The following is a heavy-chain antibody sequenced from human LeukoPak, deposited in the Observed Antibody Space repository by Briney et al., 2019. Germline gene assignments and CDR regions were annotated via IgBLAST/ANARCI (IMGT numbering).Heavy chain of an antibody. D-gene: IGHD6-13*01. V-gene: IGHV3-30*18. J-gene: IGHJ5*02. Sequence: PGGSLRLSCAASGFTFSSYGMHWVRQAPGKGLEWVAVISYDGSNKYYADSVKGRFTISRDNSKNTLYLQMNSLRAEDTAVYYCAKDYSIPLLYSSSWPWFDPWGQGTLVTVSS. CDR3: AKDYSIPLLYSSSWPWFDP. CDR1: GFTFSSYG. CDR2: ISYDGSNK.